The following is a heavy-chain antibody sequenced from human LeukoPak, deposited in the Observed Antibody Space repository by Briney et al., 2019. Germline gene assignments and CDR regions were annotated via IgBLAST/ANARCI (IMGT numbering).Heavy chain of an antibody. Sequence: PSETLSLTCTVSGGSISSSSYYWGWIRQPPGKGLEWIGSIYYSGSTYYNPSLKNRVTISIDTSENQFSLKLNSVAAADTAIYYCARHPNIASSGSYYFDFWGQGTLVTVS. V-gene: IGHV4-39*01. D-gene: IGHD6-13*01. CDR1: GGSISSSSYY. CDR2: IYYSGST. J-gene: IGHJ4*02. CDR3: ARHPNIASSGSYYFDF.